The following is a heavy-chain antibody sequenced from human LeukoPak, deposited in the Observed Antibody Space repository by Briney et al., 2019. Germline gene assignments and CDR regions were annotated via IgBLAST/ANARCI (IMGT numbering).Heavy chain of an antibody. Sequence: GGSLRLSCAASGFTFSSYSMNWVRQAPGKGLEWVSSISSGSSFIYYADSVRGRFTISRDNAKNSLYLQMNSLRAEDTAVYYCARDSGSPQDAFDIWGQGTMVTVSS. J-gene: IGHJ3*02. V-gene: IGHV3-21*01. CDR1: GFTFSSYS. CDR3: ARDSGSPQDAFDI. CDR2: ISSGSSFI. D-gene: IGHD6-13*01.